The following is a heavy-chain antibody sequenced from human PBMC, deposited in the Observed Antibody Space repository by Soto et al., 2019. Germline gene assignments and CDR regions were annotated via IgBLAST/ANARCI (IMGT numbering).Heavy chain of an antibody. J-gene: IGHJ4*02. CDR3: ARGPRTQLWFPNVY. D-gene: IGHD5-18*01. CDR1: GYTFSDYY. CDR2: ISPKSGGT. V-gene: IGHV1-2*02. Sequence: ASVKVSCKASGYTFSDYYLHWLRQAPGQGLEWMGWISPKSGGTHYAPKFEGRVTLTTDTSVSTAFMELSRLTSDDTAVYYCARGPRTQLWFPNVYWGQGTLVTVSS.